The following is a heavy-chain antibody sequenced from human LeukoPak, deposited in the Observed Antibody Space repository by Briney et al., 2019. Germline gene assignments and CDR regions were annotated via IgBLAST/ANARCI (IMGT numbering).Heavy chain of an antibody. D-gene: IGHD3-22*01. CDR3: ARAQNYYDSSGYYLSYYYYYYMDV. J-gene: IGHJ6*03. V-gene: IGHV4-59*01. CDR1: GGSISSYY. CDR2: IYYSGST. Sequence: PLETLSLTCTVSGGSISSYYWSWIRQPPGKGLEWIGYIYYSGSTNYNASLKSRVTISVDTSKNQFSLKLSSVTAADTAVYYCARAQNYYDSSGYYLSYYYYYYMDVWGKGTTVTISS.